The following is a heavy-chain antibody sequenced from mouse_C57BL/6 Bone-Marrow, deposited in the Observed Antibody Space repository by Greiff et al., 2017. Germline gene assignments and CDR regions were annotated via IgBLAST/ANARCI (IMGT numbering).Heavy chain of an antibody. D-gene: IGHD2-1*01. Sequence: VQLQQSGAELVRPGASVKLSCTASGFNIKDDYIHWVKQRPEQGLEWIGWIDPEIGDTAYASKFQGKATITSDTSSNPAYLQLSSLTSEDTAVYYCSSLDGNYFDFWGQGTPLTVAS. CDR1: GFNIKDDY. CDR2: IDPEIGDT. CDR3: SSLDGNYFDF. V-gene: IGHV14-4*01. J-gene: IGHJ2*01.